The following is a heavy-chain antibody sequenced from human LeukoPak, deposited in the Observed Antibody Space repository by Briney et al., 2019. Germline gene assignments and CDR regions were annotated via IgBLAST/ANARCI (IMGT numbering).Heavy chain of an antibody. J-gene: IGHJ4*02. CDR1: VFTFSSYS. Sequence: PGGSLRHSCAASVFTFSSYSMNSVRPAPGERLERVSSISSSSSYVYYADSVKGRFTISRENAKNSLYLQMNSLRAEDTAVYYCAREPTYGSGSYHDYWGQGTLVTVSS. CDR2: ISSSSSYV. D-gene: IGHD3-10*01. CDR3: AREPTYGSGSYHDY. V-gene: IGHV3-21*01.